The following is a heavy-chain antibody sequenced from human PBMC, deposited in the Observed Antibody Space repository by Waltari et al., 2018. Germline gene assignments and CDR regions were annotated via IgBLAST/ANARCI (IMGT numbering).Heavy chain of an antibody. CDR1: GYTFTSYA. Sequence: QVQLVQSGAEVKKPGASVKVSCKASGYTFTSYAINWVRQSTGQGLEWMGWMNPNSCNTGYAQKFQGRGTMTRNTAISTAYMELSRLRYEDTAVYYGARAEYELLFLSLDAFEIWGQGTMVIVSS. V-gene: IGHV1-8*01. J-gene: IGHJ3*02. CDR2: MNPNSCNT. D-gene: IGHD2-2*01. CDR3: ARAEYELLFLSLDAFEI.